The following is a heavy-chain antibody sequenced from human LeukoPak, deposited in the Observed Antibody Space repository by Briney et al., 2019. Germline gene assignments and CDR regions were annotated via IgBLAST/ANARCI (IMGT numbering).Heavy chain of an antibody. CDR3: ARETWYNWNSIRGFDP. J-gene: IGHJ5*02. V-gene: IGHV4-59*12. D-gene: IGHD1-7*01. CDR2: FYYSGST. Sequence: PSETLSLTCTVSGGSISSYYWSWIRQPAGRGLEWIGYFYYSGSTNYNPSLQSRVTISVDTSKNQFSLKLSSVTAADTAVYYCARETWYNWNSIRGFDPWGQGTLVTVSS. CDR1: GGSISSYY.